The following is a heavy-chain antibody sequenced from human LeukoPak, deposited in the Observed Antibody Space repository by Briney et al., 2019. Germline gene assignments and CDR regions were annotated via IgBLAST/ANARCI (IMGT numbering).Heavy chain of an antibody. CDR2: IYHSGST. CDR1: GYSISSGYY. CDR3: ATPSRYCSSTSCYSGDAFDI. V-gene: IGHV4-38-2*01. D-gene: IGHD2-2*01. Sequence: SETLSLTCAVSGYSISSGYYWGWIRQPPGKGLEWIGSIYHSGSTYYNPSLKSRVTISVDTSKNQLSLKLSSVTAADTAVYYCATPSRYCSSTSCYSGDAFDIWGQGTMVTVSS. J-gene: IGHJ3*02.